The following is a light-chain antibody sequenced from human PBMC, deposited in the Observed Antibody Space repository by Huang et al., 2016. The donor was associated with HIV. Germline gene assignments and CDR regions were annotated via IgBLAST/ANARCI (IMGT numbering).Light chain of an antibody. J-gene: IGKJ1*01. V-gene: IGKV4-1*01. CDR1: QSLLFRSNNKNY. Sequence: IVMTQSPDSLAVSLGQTATINCQSSQSLLFRSNNKNYLAGYQHKPGQPPTLLMSWASTRGSGVPGRCSGGGSGTDFTLTISSLQAEDVAVYFCQQYFDVPWTFGRGTKVEIK. CDR2: WAS. CDR3: QQYFDVPWT.